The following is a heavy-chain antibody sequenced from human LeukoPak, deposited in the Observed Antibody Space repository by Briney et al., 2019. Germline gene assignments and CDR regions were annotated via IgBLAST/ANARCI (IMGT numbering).Heavy chain of an antibody. Sequence: SETLSLTCTVCVGSISSYYWSCIRQPPGKGLEGIGDMYYSGSTNYNPSLQSRVTISVDTSKNQFSLKLNSVAGAPTAVFYCTRLSGDNWNYGGNFDSWGQGTLVTVSS. CDR3: TRLSGDNWNYGGNFDS. CDR2: MYYSGST. J-gene: IGHJ4*02. V-gene: IGHV4-59*01. CDR1: VGSISSYY. D-gene: IGHD1-7*01.